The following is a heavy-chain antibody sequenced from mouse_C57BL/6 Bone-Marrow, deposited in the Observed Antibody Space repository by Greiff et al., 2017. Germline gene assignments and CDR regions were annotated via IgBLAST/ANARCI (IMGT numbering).Heavy chain of an antibody. J-gene: IGHJ4*01. CDR2: ISSGSSTI. D-gene: IGHD1-1*01. Sequence: EVHLVESGGGLVKPGGSLKLSCAASGFTFSDYGMHWVRQAPEKGLEWVAYISSGSSTIYYADTVKGRFTISRDNAKNTLFLQMTSLRSEDTAMYYCAGGSRCAMDYWGQGTSVTVSS. V-gene: IGHV5-17*01. CDR3: AGGSRCAMDY. CDR1: GFTFSDYG.